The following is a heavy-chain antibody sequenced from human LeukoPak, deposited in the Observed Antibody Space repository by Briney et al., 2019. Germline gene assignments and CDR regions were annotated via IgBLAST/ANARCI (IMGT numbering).Heavy chain of an antibody. V-gene: IGHV4-34*01. CDR2: IYHTGST. Sequence: SETLSLTCAVYGGSFSNYYWSWIRQPPGKGLEWIGDIYHTGSTTYNPSLKSRVTISVDTSKNQFSLKLSSVTAADTAVYYCARAVIEGYYYYYYMDVWGKGTTVTVSS. J-gene: IGHJ6*03. D-gene: IGHD1-26*01. CDR1: GGSFSNYY. CDR3: ARAVIEGYYYYYYMDV.